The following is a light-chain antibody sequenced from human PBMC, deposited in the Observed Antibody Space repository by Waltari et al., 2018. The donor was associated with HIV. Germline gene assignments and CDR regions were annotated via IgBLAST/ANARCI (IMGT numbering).Light chain of an antibody. Sequence: DIVMTQSPASLTLSLAARATTNFKSSRSILYSSNNKNYLAWYQQKPGQPPKLLIYWASTRESGVPDRFSGSGSGTNFTLTISGLQTEDLAVYYCQQYFSSPLTFGGGTRVEIK. J-gene: IGKJ4*01. CDR2: WAS. CDR3: QQYFSSPLT. V-gene: IGKV4-1*01. CDR1: RSILYSSNNKNY.